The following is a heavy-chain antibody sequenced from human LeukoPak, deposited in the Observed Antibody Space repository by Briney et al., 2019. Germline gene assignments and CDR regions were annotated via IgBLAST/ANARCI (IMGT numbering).Heavy chain of an antibody. V-gene: IGHV4-34*01. CDR2: INHSGST. CDR1: GGSFSGYY. D-gene: IGHD3-10*01. CDR3: ARGSPRVLWFGELLAYYFDY. Sequence: PSETLSLTCAVYGGSFSGYYWSWIRQPPGKGLEWIGEINHSGSTNYNPSLTSRVTISVDTSKNHFSLKLSPVTAADTAVYYCARGSPRVLWFGELLAYYFDYWGQGTLVTVSS. J-gene: IGHJ4*02.